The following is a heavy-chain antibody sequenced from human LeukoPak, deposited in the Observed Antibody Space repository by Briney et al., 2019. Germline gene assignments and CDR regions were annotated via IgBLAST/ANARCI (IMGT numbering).Heavy chain of an antibody. J-gene: IGHJ5*02. Sequence: SVKVSCKASGGTFSSYAISWVRQAPGQGLEWMGGIIPIFGTANYAQKFQGRVTITADESTSTAYMELSSLRSEDTAVYYCARVDSSSYNWFDPWGQGTLVTVSS. D-gene: IGHD6-6*01. V-gene: IGHV1-69*13. CDR3: ARVDSSSYNWFDP. CDR2: IIPIFGTA. CDR1: GGTFSSYA.